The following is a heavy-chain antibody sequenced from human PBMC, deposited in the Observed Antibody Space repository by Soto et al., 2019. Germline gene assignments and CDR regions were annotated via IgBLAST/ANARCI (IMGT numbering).Heavy chain of an antibody. Sequence: QVQLVQSGAEVKKPGASVKVSCKASGYTFTSYGISWVRQAPGQGPEWLGRISTYNGNTNYVHQLQGRVTMTTDTATKAAYMEMTSLRYDDTAVYCCARDPGYSTTWHQAFDIWGQGTMVTVPS. CDR1: GYTFTSYG. J-gene: IGHJ3*02. CDR2: ISTYNGNT. V-gene: IGHV1-18*01. CDR3: ARDPGYSTTWHQAFDI. D-gene: IGHD6-13*01.